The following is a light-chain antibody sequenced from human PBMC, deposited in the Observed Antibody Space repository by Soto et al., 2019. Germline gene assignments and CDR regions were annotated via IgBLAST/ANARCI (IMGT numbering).Light chain of an antibody. J-gene: IGLJ1*01. CDR1: TSNIGTNT. Sequence: QSVLTQSPSASGTPGQRVSISCSGSTSNIGTNTVSWYQHVPGTAPKLLIYVNTNRPSGVPDRFSGSKSGSSASLAITGLQVEDEADYYCQSYDSSLISLIFGPGTKVTVL. CDR3: QSYDSSLISLI. V-gene: IGLV1-44*01. CDR2: VNT.